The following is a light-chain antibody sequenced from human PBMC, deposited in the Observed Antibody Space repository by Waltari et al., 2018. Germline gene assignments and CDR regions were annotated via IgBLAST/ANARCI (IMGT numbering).Light chain of an antibody. CDR2: DAS. Sequence: VLPQSPATRSLSPGGRATLSCRASQSVSSYLAWYQQKPGQAPRLLIYDASNRATGIPARFSGSGSGTDFTLTISSLEPEDFAVYYCQQRSNWPPTFGGGTKVEIK. CDR3: QQRSNWPPT. CDR1: QSVSSY. V-gene: IGKV3-11*01. J-gene: IGKJ4*01.